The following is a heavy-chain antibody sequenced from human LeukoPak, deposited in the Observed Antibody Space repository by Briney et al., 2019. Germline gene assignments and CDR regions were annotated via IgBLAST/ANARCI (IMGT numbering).Heavy chain of an antibody. D-gene: IGHD4-17*01. CDR1: GYTFITYG. Sequence: ASVKVSCKASGYTFITYGITWVRQAPGQGPEWMGWISSYNGNTNYAQNLQGRVTMTTDTSTSTAYMELRSLRSDDTAVYYCARGRSPYSGDYTYSDSFNIWGQGTLVTVSS. J-gene: IGHJ3*02. CDR3: ARGRSPYSGDYTYSDSFNI. CDR2: ISSYNGNT. V-gene: IGHV1-18*01.